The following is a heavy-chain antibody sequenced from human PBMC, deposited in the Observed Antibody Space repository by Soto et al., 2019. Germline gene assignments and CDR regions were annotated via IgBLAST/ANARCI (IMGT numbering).Heavy chain of an antibody. CDR1: GGSINTYF. J-gene: IGHJ4*02. Sequence: QVQLQESGPGLVKPSETLSLTCTVSGGSINTYFWSWIRQPAGKGLEWIERIYTSGTANYNPSLKGRVLMSVDTSKNQFSLKVTSVTAADTAVYYCARDFDSSSWYRLDQWGQGTLVIVSS. CDR3: ARDFDSSSWYRLDQ. D-gene: IGHD6-13*01. V-gene: IGHV4-4*07. CDR2: IYTSGTA.